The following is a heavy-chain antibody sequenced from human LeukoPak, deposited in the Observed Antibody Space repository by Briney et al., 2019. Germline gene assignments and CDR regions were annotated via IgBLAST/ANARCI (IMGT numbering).Heavy chain of an antibody. CDR2: IYYSGST. Sequence: SETLSLTCTVPGGSISSYYWGWIRQPPGKGLEWIGSIYYSGSTYYNPSLKSRVTISIDTSKNQFSLKLSSVTAADTAVFYCARHSRPSYYYDISASIGDQWGQGTLVTVSS. CDR3: ARHSRPSYYYDISASIGDQ. D-gene: IGHD3-22*01. CDR1: GGSISSYY. V-gene: IGHV4-39*01. J-gene: IGHJ5*02.